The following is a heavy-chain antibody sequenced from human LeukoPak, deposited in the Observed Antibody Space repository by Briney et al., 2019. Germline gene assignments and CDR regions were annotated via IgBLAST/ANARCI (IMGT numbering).Heavy chain of an antibody. CDR2: IYYSGST. CDR1: GGSISSYY. Sequence: SETLSLTCTVSGGSISSYYWSWIRQPPGKGLEWIGYIYYSGSTNYNPSLKSRVTISVDTSKNQFSLKLSSVTAADTAVYYCARGSRDSTATYYYYGMDVWGQGTTVTVSS. D-gene: IGHD2-2*01. J-gene: IGHJ6*02. V-gene: IGHV4-59*01. CDR3: ARGSRDSTATYYYYGMDV.